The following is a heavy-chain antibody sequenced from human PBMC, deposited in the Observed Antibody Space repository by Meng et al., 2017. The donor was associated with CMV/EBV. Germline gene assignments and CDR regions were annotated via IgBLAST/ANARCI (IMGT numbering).Heavy chain of an antibody. D-gene: IGHD3-10*01. V-gene: IGHV3-33*06. CDR1: GFTFSNYG. J-gene: IGHJ4*02. Sequence: GESLKISCAASGFTFSNYGMHWVRQAPGKGLEWVAVIWYDGSNKYYADSVKGRFTISRDNSKNTLYLQMNSLRAEDTAVYYCAKNHEYGSGSYLGLDYWGQGTLVTVSS. CDR2: IWYDGSNK. CDR3: AKNHEYGSGSYLGLDY.